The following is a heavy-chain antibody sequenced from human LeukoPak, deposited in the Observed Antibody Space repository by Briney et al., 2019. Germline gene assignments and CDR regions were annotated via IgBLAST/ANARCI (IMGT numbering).Heavy chain of an antibody. CDR3: ARNLHYDILTGYYYFDY. Sequence: WASVKVSCKTSGYTFTGFYIHWVRQAPGQGLEWMGWINPNSGGTNYAQKFQGRVTMTRDTSISTAYMELSRLRYDDTAVYYCARNLHYDILTGYYYFDYWGQGTLVTVSS. CDR1: GYTFTGFY. CDR2: INPNSGGT. V-gene: IGHV1-2*02. J-gene: IGHJ4*02. D-gene: IGHD3-9*01.